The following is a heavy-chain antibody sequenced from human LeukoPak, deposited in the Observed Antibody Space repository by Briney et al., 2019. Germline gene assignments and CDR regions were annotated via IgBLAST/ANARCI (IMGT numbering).Heavy chain of an antibody. CDR3: ARESPVAAVGRSWFDP. D-gene: IGHD6-13*01. Sequence: GGSLRLSCAASGFTVSSNYMSWVRQAPGKGLEWVSVIYSGGSTYYADSVKGRFTISRDNSKNTVSLQMNSLRDDDTAVYFCARESPVAAVGRSWFDPWGQGTLVTVSS. V-gene: IGHV3-53*01. J-gene: IGHJ5*02. CDR1: GFTVSSNY. CDR2: IYSGGST.